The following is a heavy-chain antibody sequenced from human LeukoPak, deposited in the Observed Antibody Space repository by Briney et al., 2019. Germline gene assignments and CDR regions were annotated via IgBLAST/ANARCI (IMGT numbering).Heavy chain of an antibody. Sequence: SETLSLTCTVSGGSISSYYWSWIRQPAGKGLEWIGYIYYSGSTYYNPSLKSRVTISVDTSKNQFSLKLSSVTAADTAVYYCARDSPWLGAFDIWGQGTMVTVSS. CDR2: IYYSGST. J-gene: IGHJ3*02. CDR1: GGSISSYY. V-gene: IGHV4-59*06. CDR3: ARDSPWLGAFDI. D-gene: IGHD3-22*01.